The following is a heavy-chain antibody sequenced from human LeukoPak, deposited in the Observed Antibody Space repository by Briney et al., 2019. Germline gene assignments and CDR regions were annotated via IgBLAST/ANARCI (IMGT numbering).Heavy chain of an antibody. CDR1: GYTFTSYD. CDR3: ARDHRFGEFPDY. Sequence: ASVKVSCKASGYTFTSYDINWVRQATGQGLEWMRWMNPNSGNTGYAQKFQGRVTMTRNTSISTAYMELSSLRSEDTAVYYCARDHRFGEFPDYWGQGTLVTVSS. V-gene: IGHV1-8*01. D-gene: IGHD3-10*01. J-gene: IGHJ4*02. CDR2: MNPNSGNT.